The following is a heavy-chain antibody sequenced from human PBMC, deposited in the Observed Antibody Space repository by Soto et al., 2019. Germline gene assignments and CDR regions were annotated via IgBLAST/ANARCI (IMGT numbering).Heavy chain of an antibody. V-gene: IGHV3-33*01. CDR2: IWYDGSNK. J-gene: IGHJ6*02. Sequence: QVQLVESGGGVVQPGRSLRLSCAASGFTFSSYGMHWVRQAPGKGLEWVAVIWYDGSNKYYADSVKGRFTISRGNSKNTLYLQMNSLRAEDTAVYYCARAGMIDQRYYGMDVWGQGTTVTVSS. CDR1: GFTFSSYG. CDR3: ARAGMIDQRYYGMDV. D-gene: IGHD3-22*01.